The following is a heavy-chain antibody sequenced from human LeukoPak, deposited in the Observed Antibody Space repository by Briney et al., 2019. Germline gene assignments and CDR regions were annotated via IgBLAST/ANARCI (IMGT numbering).Heavy chain of an antibody. D-gene: IGHD3-22*01. CDR3: ARREYYYDSSGYYLY. CDR2: IIPILGIA. Sequence: SVKVSCKASGGIFGSYAISWVRQAPGQGLEWMGRIIPILGIANYAQKFQGRVTITADKSTSTAYMELSSLRSEDTAVYYCARREYYYDSSGYYLYWGQGTLVTVSS. V-gene: IGHV1-69*04. CDR1: GGIFGSYA. J-gene: IGHJ4*02.